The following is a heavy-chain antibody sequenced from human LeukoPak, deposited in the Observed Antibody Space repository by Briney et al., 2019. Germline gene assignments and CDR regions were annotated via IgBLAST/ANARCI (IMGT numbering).Heavy chain of an antibody. Sequence: GSLRLSCAASGFTFSNYWMNWVRQAPGKGLEWVANIKQDGSAKFYVDSVKGRFTISRDNAKNTLYLQMNSLRAEDTAMYYCARDYGRSRDYGMDVWGQGTTVTVSS. D-gene: IGHD3-10*01. CDR3: ARDYGRSRDYGMDV. V-gene: IGHV3-7*01. CDR2: IKQDGSAK. CDR1: GFTFSNYW. J-gene: IGHJ6*02.